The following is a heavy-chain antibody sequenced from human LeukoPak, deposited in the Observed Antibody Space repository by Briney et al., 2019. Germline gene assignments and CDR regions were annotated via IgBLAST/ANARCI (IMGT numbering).Heavy chain of an antibody. CDR2: INEDGSEK. V-gene: IGHV3-7*01. D-gene: IGHD5-24*01. Sequence: GGSLKLSCVALEFSFETYWMSWVRQAPGKGPEWVANINEDGSEKHYVGSVRGRFTISRDNADNSLHLQMNSLRPEDMAVYYCARGETMDVWGKGTTVTVSS. J-gene: IGHJ6*03. CDR1: EFSFETYW. CDR3: ARGETMDV.